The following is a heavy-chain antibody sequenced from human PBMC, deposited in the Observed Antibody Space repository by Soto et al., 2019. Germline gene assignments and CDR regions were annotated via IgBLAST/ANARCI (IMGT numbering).Heavy chain of an antibody. CDR2: ISGSGGST. CDR1: GFTFSSYA. Sequence: PGGSLRLSCAASGFTFSSYAMSWVRQAPGKGLEWVSAISGSGGSTYYADSVKGRFTISRDNSKNTLYLQMNSLRAEDTAVYYCAKVSVDLPRGVVVVADTLDYWGQGTLVTVSS. J-gene: IGHJ4*02. D-gene: IGHD2-15*01. CDR3: AKVSVDLPRGVVVVADTLDY. V-gene: IGHV3-23*01.